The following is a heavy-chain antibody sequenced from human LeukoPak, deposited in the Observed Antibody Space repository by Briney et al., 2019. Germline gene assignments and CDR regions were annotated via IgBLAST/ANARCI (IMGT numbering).Heavy chain of an antibody. V-gene: IGHV4-4*07. D-gene: IGHD6-19*01. J-gene: IGHJ5*02. CDR1: GVSISSYY. Sequence: PSETLSLTCTVSGVSISSYYWSWIRQPAGKGLEWIGRIYTSGSTNYNPSLKSRVTMSVDTSKNQFSLKLSSVTAADTAVYYCASAGYSSGWYHGSGWFDPWGQGTLVTVSS. CDR2: IYTSGST. CDR3: ASAGYSSGWYHGSGWFDP.